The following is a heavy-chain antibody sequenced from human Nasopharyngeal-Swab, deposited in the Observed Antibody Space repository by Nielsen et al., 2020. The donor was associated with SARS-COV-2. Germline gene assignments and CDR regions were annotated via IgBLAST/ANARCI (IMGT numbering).Heavy chain of an antibody. CDR3: ARDVLEGWELLHLHFDY. Sequence: SVKVSCKASGYTFTSYVISGVRQAPAQGLDWMGWISAYNCNTNYAQKLQGRVTMTTDTSMSTAYMELRSLRSDDTAVYYCARDVLEGWELLHLHFDYWGQGTLVTVSS. D-gene: IGHD1-26*01. J-gene: IGHJ4*02. CDR2: ISAYNCNT. CDR1: GYTFTSYV. V-gene: IGHV1-18*01.